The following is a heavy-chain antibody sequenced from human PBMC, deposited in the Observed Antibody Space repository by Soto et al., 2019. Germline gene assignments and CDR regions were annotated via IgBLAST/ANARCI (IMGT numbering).Heavy chain of an antibody. CDR1: GFSLNGYA. CDR2: ISSSSGAI. V-gene: IGHV3-48*01. D-gene: IGHD6-13*01. CDR3: ARDPSVGSTFYYYMDV. J-gene: IGHJ6*03. Sequence: EVQLVESGGGLAQPGGSLRLSCAASGFSLNGYAMNWVRQAPGRGLEWVSYISSSSGAIDYADSVKGRFTVSRYNAKNLLYLQMNSLRADDTALYYCARDPSVGSTFYYYMDVWGEGTPVTVSS.